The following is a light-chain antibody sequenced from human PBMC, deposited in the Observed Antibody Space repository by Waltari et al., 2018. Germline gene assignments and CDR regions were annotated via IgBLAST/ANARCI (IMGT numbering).Light chain of an antibody. CDR1: QSLLHSNGYNY. Sequence: DIVMTQSPLSLPVTPGEPASISCRSSQSLLHSNGYNYLDWYLQKPGQSPQVLIYLTSNRASGVPDRFSGSGSGTDFTLKNSRVEAEDVGVYYCMQALQTPRTFGQGTRLEIK. V-gene: IGKV2-28*01. CDR2: LTS. CDR3: MQALQTPRT. J-gene: IGKJ2*01.